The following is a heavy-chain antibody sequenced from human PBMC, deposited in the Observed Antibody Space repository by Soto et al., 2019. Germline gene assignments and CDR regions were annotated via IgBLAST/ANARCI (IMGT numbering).Heavy chain of an antibody. CDR2: ISGGGDST. V-gene: IGHV3-23*01. CDR1: GFTFSSYA. Sequence: EVQLLDSGGGLVQPGGSVRLSCVASGFTFSSYAMSWVRQAPGKGLEWVSVISGGGDSTYYADSVKGRITISRDNSKNTLYLEMNSLRAEDTAIYYCTKVHDTSGYYYAPVFDYWGLGTLVTVSS. CDR3: TKVHDTSGYYYAPVFDY. J-gene: IGHJ4*02. D-gene: IGHD3-22*01.